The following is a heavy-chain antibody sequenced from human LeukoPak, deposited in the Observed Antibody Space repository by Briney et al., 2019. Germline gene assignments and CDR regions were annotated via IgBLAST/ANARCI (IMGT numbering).Heavy chain of an antibody. Sequence: SQTLSLTCTVSGGSVSSNRYYRTWLRQPAGKGLEWIGHIYSSGITHYNPSLKSRVTISVDTSKNQFSLKLSSVTAADTAVYYCARNSYSGSYFGYWGQGTLVTVSS. CDR2: IYSSGIT. D-gene: IGHD1-26*01. CDR3: ARNSYSGSYFGY. CDR1: GGSVSSNRYY. V-gene: IGHV4-61*09. J-gene: IGHJ4*02.